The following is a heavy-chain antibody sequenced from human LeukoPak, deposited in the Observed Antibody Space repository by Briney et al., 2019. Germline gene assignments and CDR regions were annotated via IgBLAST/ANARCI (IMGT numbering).Heavy chain of an antibody. D-gene: IGHD6-19*01. Sequence: ASVKVSCTASGYTFTSYGISWVRQAPGQGLEWMGWISASNGNTNYAQKLQGRVTMTTDTSTSTTYMELRSLRSDDTAVYYCARAVAGTIRTIDYWGQGTLVTVSS. CDR1: GYTFTSYG. CDR2: ISASNGNT. V-gene: IGHV1-18*01. CDR3: ARAVAGTIRTIDY. J-gene: IGHJ4*02.